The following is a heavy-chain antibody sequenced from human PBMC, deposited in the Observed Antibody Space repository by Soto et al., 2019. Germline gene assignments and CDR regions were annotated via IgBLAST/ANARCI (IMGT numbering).Heavy chain of an antibody. CDR3: ATNYYDGSGHYFIFEH. V-gene: IGHV1-69*13. Sequence: SGKVCCKASGRTFNNYSISWVRQAPGIGFEWLGVIIPIGGTPEHARKFQGRVTISADESTNTAYMELSSLRSEDTAVYYCATNYYDGSGHYFIFEHWGQGTLVTVSS. CDR2: IIPIGGTP. CDR1: GRTFNNYS. J-gene: IGHJ4*02. D-gene: IGHD3-22*01.